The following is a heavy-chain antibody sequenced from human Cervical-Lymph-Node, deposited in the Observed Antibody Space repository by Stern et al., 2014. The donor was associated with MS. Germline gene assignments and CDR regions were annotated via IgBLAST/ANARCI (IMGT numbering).Heavy chain of an antibody. CDR2: IYSGGST. V-gene: IGHV3-53*01. D-gene: IGHD6-19*01. Sequence: VQLVESGGGLIQPGGSLRLSCAASGFTVSSHYMSWVRQAPGKGLEWVSVIYSGGSTYYADSVKGRFTISRDNSKNTLYLQMNSLRAEDTAVYYCATQTWYSSGSFDYWGQGTLVTVSS. CDR1: GFTVSSHY. CDR3: ATQTWYSSGSFDY. J-gene: IGHJ4*02.